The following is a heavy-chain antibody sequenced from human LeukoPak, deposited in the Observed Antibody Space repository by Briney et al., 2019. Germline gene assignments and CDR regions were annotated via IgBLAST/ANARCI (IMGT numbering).Heavy chain of an antibody. CDR2: IIPILGIA. Sequence: ASVKVSCKASGGTFSSYAISWVRQAPGQGLEWMGRIIPILGIANCAQKFQGRVTITADKSTSTAYMELSSLRSEDTAVYYCARGHYYDSSGYQNWFDPWGQGTLVTVSS. CDR3: ARGHYYDSSGYQNWFDP. V-gene: IGHV1-69*04. J-gene: IGHJ5*02. CDR1: GGTFSSYA. D-gene: IGHD3-22*01.